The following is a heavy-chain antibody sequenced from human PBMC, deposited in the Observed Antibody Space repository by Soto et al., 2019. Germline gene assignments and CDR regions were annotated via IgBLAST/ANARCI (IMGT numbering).Heavy chain of an antibody. CDR3: AREGSYRVAVAGTVTWFDP. J-gene: IGHJ5*02. CDR2: IWYDGSNK. CDR1: GFTFSSYG. Sequence: GGSLRLSCAASGFTFSSYGMHWVRQAPGKGLEWVAVIWYDGSNKYYADSVKGRFTISRDNSKNTLYLQMNSLRAEDTAVYYCAREGSYRVAVAGTVTWFDPWGQGTLVTVSS. D-gene: IGHD6-19*01. V-gene: IGHV3-33*01.